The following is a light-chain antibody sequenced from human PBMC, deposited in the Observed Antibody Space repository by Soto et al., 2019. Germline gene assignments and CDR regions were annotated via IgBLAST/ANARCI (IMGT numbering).Light chain of an antibody. CDR3: QHYTSYSEA. J-gene: IGKJ1*01. CDR1: QTISSW. V-gene: IGKV1-5*03. Sequence: DIQMTQSPSTLSGSVGDRVTITCRASQTISSWLAWYQQKPGKATKLLIYKASTLKSGVPSRLSGRGSGTEFTLTISSLQPDDFATYYCQHYTSYSEALGQGTQVDIX. CDR2: KAS.